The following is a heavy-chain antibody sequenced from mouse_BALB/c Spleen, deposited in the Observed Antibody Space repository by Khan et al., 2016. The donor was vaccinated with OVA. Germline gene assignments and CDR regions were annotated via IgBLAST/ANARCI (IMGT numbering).Heavy chain of an antibody. CDR3: ARQPYYHYNIMDY. J-gene: IGHJ4*01. Sequence: VQLQESGPGLVAPSQSLSITCTISGFSLTNYGVHWVRQPPGKGLEWLVVIWSDGSTTYNSALKSRLTTSKDNSKSQASLKMNSLQTDDTAVYICARQPYYHYNIMDYWGQGTSVTVSS. D-gene: IGHD2-10*01. V-gene: IGHV2-6-1*01. CDR2: IWSDGST. CDR1: GFSLTNYG.